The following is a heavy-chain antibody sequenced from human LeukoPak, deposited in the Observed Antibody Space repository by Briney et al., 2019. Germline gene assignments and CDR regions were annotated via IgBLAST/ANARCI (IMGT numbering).Heavy chain of an antibody. CDR2: IYYTGNT. CDR1: GGSFSGYF. CDR3: VRSKSGAYGWFDP. J-gene: IGHJ5*02. D-gene: IGHD2-15*01. V-gene: IGHV4-59*01. Sequence: SETLSLTCAVYGGSFSGYFWTWIRQPPGKGLEWIGYIYYTGNTNYNPSLKSRVTISIDTSKNHFSLNVNSVTAADAAMYYCVRSKSGAYGWFDPWGPGTLVTVSS.